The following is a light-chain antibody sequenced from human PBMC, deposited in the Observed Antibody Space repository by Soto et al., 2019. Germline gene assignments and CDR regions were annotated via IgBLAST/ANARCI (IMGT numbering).Light chain of an antibody. V-gene: IGKV3-20*01. CDR1: QSVRMK. J-gene: IGKJ4*01. CDR2: GPS. CDR3: QQYGSSLT. Sequence: DMVVTQSPATLSVSPGESATLSCRTSQSVRMKLAWYQQKPGQAPRLLIYGPSSRATGIPDRFSGSGSGTDFTLTVSRLEPEDFAVYFCQQYGSSLTFGGGTKVDIK.